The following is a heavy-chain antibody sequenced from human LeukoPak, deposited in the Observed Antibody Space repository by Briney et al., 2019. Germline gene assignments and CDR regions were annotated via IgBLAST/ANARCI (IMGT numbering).Heavy chain of an antibody. CDR2: ISGSGGST. CDR1: GFTFSSYA. D-gene: IGHD5-24*01. CDR3: ARRQMGYYMDV. J-gene: IGHJ6*03. V-gene: IGHV3-23*01. Sequence: GGSLRLSCAASGFTFSSYAMSWVRQAPGKGLEWVSAISGSGGSTYYADSVKGRFTISRDNAKNSLYLQMNSLRAEDTAVYYCARRQMGYYMDVWGKGTTVTVSS.